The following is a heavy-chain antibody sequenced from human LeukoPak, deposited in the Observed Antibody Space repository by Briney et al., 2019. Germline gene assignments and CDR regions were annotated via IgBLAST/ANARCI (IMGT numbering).Heavy chain of an antibody. D-gene: IGHD2/OR15-2a*01. CDR3: AKGEGYYRESDAFDL. CDR1: GFTYHIYA. V-gene: IGHV3-23*01. Sequence: GGSLRLSCAASGFTYHIYAMSWIRQAPGRGLEWVSAISASGDTTNHADSVKGRFTIFRDNSMNTLYLQMSALRAGDTALYYCAKGEGYYRESDAFDLWGQGTMVNVSS. J-gene: IGHJ3*01. CDR2: ISASGDTT.